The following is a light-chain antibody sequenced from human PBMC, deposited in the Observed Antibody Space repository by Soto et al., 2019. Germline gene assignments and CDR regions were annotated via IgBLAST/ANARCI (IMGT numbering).Light chain of an antibody. V-gene: IGKV3-20*01. Sequence: EIVLTQSPGTLSLSPGGRATLSCRASQSVSSNNLAWYQQKPGQAPRLLIYGASRGAAGIPDRLSGCGSGTDFTLTISRLEPEDFAVFFCQQYGRSPMFTFGQGTKLEVK. CDR2: GAS. CDR1: QSVSSNN. CDR3: QQYGRSPMFT. J-gene: IGKJ2*01.